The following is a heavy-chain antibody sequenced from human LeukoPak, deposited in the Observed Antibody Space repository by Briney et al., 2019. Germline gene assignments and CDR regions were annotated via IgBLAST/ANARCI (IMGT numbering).Heavy chain of an antibody. V-gene: IGHV3-21*01. Sequence: PGGSLRLSCAASGFTFSSYSMNWVRQAPGKGLEWVSSISSSSSYIYYADSVKGRFTISRDNAKNSLYLQMNSLRAEDTAVYHCARDEQNAFDYWGQGTLVTVSS. CDR2: ISSSSSYI. CDR3: ARDEQNAFDY. J-gene: IGHJ4*02. CDR1: GFTFSSYS. D-gene: IGHD1-1*01.